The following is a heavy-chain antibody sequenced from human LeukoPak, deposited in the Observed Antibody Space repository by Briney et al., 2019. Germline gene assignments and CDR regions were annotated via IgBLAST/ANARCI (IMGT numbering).Heavy chain of an antibody. Sequence: SETLSLTCTVSGGSISSYYWSWIRQPPGKGLEWIGYIYYSGSTNYNPSLKSRVTISVDTSKNQFSLKLSSVTAADTAVYYCARDDLGGCGWSTYYYGMDVWGQGTTVTVSS. V-gene: IGHV4-59*01. D-gene: IGHD2/OR15-2a*01. J-gene: IGHJ6*02. CDR2: IYYSGST. CDR1: GGSISSYY. CDR3: ARDDLGGCGWSTYYYGMDV.